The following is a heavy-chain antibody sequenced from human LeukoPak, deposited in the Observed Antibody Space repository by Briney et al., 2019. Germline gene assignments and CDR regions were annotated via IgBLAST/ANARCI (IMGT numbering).Heavy chain of an antibody. V-gene: IGHV3-23*01. J-gene: IGHJ4*02. CDR1: GFPFSSYA. Sequence: GGSLRLSCAASGFPFSSYAMNWVRQAPGKGLEWVSVIAGSDGFTQYADSVKGRFTISRDNSKNTVYLQMNRLRVEDTALYYCVRSLDYWGQGTLGTVSS. CDR2: IAGSDGFT. CDR3: VRSLDY.